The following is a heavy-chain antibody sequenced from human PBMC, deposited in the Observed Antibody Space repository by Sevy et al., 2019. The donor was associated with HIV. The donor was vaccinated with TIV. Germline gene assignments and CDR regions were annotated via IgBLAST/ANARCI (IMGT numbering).Heavy chain of an antibody. J-gene: IGHJ4*02. Sequence: GGSLRLSCTASGFTFSSYAMYWVRQAPGKGLEWVAVISYDGNNKDYADSVKGRFTISRDNSKNTLYLQMNSLRAEDTALYYCASHYYDCTGYYFPLDYWGQGTLVTVSS. CDR2: ISYDGNNK. CDR1: GFTFSSYA. CDR3: ASHYYDCTGYYFPLDY. D-gene: IGHD3-22*01. V-gene: IGHV3-30*04.